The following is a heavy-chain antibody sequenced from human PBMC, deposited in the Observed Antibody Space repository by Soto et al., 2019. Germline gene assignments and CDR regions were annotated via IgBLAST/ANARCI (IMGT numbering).Heavy chain of an antibody. J-gene: IGHJ3*02. CDR2: INPNRGDT. V-gene: IGHV1-2*02. Sequence: ASVKVSCKASGYTFTGYYMHWARQAPGQGLEWMGCINPNRGDTNYAQKFQVRVTMTRDTSISTAYMELSTLRSDDTAVYYCARESITGRPDALDIWGQGTMVTVSS. CDR1: GYTFTGYY. D-gene: IGHD1-20*01. CDR3: ARESITGRPDALDI.